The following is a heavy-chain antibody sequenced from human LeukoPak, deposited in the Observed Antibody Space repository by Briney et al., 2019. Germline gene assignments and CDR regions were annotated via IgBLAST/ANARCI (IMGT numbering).Heavy chain of an antibody. D-gene: IGHD3-3*01. CDR1: GYSFSTYW. CDR3: VRDFVFNDAFDI. J-gene: IGHJ3*02. Sequence: GESLKISCKGSGYSFSTYWIGWVRQMPGKGLEWMGIIYPGDSDTRYSPSFQGQVSISADKSISTAYLQWSSLRSDDTAVYYCVRDFVFNDAFDIWGQGIMVTVSS. V-gene: IGHV5-51*01. CDR2: IYPGDSDT.